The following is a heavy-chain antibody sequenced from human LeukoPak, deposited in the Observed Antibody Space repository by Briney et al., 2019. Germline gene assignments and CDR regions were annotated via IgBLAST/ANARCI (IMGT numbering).Heavy chain of an antibody. CDR3: VRDHVSPGLSNWFDP. J-gene: IGHJ5*02. V-gene: IGHV4-34*01. CDR1: GGSFSGYY. D-gene: IGHD3-16*01. Sequence: SETLSLTCAVYGGSFSGYYWSWIRQPPGKGLEWIGEINHSGSTNYNPSLKSRVTISVDTSKNQFSLKVTSVTASDTAMYYCVRDHVSPGLSNWFDPWGQGTLVTVSS. CDR2: INHSGST.